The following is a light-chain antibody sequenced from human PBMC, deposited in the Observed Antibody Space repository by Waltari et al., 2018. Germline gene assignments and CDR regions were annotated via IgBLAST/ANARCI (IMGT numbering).Light chain of an antibody. CDR2: EVT. V-gene: IGLV2-8*01. CDR3: SSYAGSNNLM. CDR1: RSDVGNYNY. J-gene: IGLJ3*02. Sequence: QSALTQPPSASGSPGQSVTISCPGSRSDVGNYNYVPWYQQHPGKAPKLIIYEVTKRPSGVPDRFSGSKSGNTASLTVSGLQAEDEADYYCSSYAGSNNLMFGGGTRVTVL.